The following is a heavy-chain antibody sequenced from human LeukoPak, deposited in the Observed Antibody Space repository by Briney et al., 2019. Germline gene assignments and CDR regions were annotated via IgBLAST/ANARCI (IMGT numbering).Heavy chain of an antibody. J-gene: IGHJ4*02. CDR2: IKQDGSEK. Sequence: GGSLRLSCAASGFTFSSYWMSWVRQAPGKGLEWVANIKQDGSEKYYVDSVKGRFTISRDNAKNSLHLQMNSLRAEDTAVYYCARERYSSGWRFDYWGQGTLVTVSS. V-gene: IGHV3-7*01. CDR1: GFTFSSYW. D-gene: IGHD6-19*01. CDR3: ARERYSSGWRFDY.